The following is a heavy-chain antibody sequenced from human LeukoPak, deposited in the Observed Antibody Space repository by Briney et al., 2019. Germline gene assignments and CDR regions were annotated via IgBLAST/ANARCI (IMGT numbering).Heavy chain of an antibody. V-gene: IGHV3-13*05. D-gene: IGHD1-14*01. CDR3: ARGRATGYFDY. CDR1: GFTFSSYG. J-gene: IGHJ4*02. Sequence: GGSLRLSCAASGFTFSSYGMHWVRQATGKGLEWVSAIGTAGDPYYPGSVKGRFTISRENAKNSLYLQMDSLRAGDTAVYYCARGRATGYFDYWGQGTLVTVSS. CDR2: IGTAGDP.